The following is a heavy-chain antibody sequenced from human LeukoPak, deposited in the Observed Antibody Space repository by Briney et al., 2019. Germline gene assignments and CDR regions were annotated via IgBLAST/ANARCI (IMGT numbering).Heavy chain of an antibody. V-gene: IGHV3-11*04. J-gene: IGHJ4*02. Sequence: PGGSLRLSCAASGFTFSDYYMSWLRQAPGKGLEWFSYISSTGSTIYYADSVKGRFTISRDNAKNSLFLQMNSQRAEDTAVYYCARAREGGFHTCFDYWGQGTLVTVSS. CDR2: ISSTGSTI. D-gene: IGHD2/OR15-2a*01. CDR3: ARAREGGFHTCFDY. CDR1: GFTFSDYY.